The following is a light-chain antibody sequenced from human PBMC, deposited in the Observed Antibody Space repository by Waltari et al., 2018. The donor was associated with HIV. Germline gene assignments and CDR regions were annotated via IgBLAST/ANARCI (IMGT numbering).Light chain of an antibody. CDR2: EVS. J-gene: IGLJ2*01. V-gene: IGLV2-14*01. Sequence: QSALTQPASVSGSPGQSLTISCTGTSTDAGGYNYVPWYQQHPGKAPKLMIYEVSKRPSGVSNRFSGSKSGNTASLTISGLQAEDEADYYCSSYTSSSSVVFGGGTKLTVL. CDR1: STDAGGYNY. CDR3: SSYTSSSSVV.